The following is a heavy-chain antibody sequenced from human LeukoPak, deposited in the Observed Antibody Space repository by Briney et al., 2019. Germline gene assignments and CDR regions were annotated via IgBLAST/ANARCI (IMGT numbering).Heavy chain of an antibody. CDR3: ARPPPLWFGGFDY. D-gene: IGHD3-10*01. CDR2: INAGNGNT. J-gene: IGHJ4*02. CDR1: EYTFTSYA. Sequence: ASVKVSCKASEYTFTSYAMHWVRQAPGQRLEWMGWINAGNGNTKYSQKFQGRVTITRDTSASTAYMELSSLRSEDTAVSYCARPPPLWFGGFDYWGQGTLVTVSS. V-gene: IGHV1-3*01.